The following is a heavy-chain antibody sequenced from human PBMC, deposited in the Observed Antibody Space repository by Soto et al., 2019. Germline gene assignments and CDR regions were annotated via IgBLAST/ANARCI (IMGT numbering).Heavy chain of an antibody. D-gene: IGHD1-1*01. CDR2: IYYSGST. V-gene: IGHV4-39*07. J-gene: IGHJ3*02. Sequence: SETLSLTCTVSGGSISSSSYYWGWIRQPPGQGLEWIGSIYYSGSTYYNPSLKSRVTISVDTSKNQFSLKLSSVTAADTAVNYWARDSQLLRSIWTTLAGAFDIWGQGTMVTVSS. CDR1: GGSISSSSYY. CDR3: ARDSQLLRSIWTTLAGAFDI.